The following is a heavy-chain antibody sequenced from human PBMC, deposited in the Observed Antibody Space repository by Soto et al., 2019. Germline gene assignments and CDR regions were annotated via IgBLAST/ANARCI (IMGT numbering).Heavy chain of an antibody. CDR3: ARVSSSIVVVPDYGMDV. Sequence: SVKVSCKASGGTFSSYAISWVRQAPGQGLEWMGGIIPIFGTANYAQKLQGRVTLTTDTSTSTAYMELRSLRSDDTAVYYCARVSSSIVVVPDYGMDVWGQGTTVTVSS. J-gene: IGHJ6*02. CDR1: GGTFSSYA. D-gene: IGHD2-15*01. V-gene: IGHV1-69*05. CDR2: IIPIFGTA.